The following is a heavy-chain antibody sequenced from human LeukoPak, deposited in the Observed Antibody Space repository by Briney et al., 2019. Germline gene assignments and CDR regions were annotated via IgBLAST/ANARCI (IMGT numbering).Heavy chain of an antibody. CDR1: GGTFSSFA. CDR2: ITPMFETT. J-gene: IGHJ4*02. Sequence: ASVKVSCEASGGTFSSFAISWVRQAPGQGLEWMGRITPMFETTNYAQNFQGRVTITADKSTSTAYMDLSSLKSDDTAVYYCATDLSPDDYGGIWGQGTLVTVSS. D-gene: IGHD4-17*01. CDR3: ATDLSPDDYGGI. V-gene: IGHV1-69*06.